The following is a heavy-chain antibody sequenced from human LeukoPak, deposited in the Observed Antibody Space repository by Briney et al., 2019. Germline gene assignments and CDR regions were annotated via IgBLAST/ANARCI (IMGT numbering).Heavy chain of an antibody. V-gene: IGHV4-34*01. CDR3: ARGRGTPGHRWFDP. CDR1: GGSFSGYY. J-gene: IGHJ5*02. CDR2: INHSGST. D-gene: IGHD2-15*01. Sequence: SETLSLTCAVYGGSFSGYYWSWIRQPPGKGLEWIGEINHSGSTNYNPSLKSRVTISVDTSKNQFSLKLSSVTAADTAVYYCARGRGTPGHRWFDPWGQGTLVTVSS.